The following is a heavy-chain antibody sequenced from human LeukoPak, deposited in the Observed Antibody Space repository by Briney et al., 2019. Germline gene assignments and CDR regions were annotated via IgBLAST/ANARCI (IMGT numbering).Heavy chain of an antibody. CDR1: GFTFSSYS. Sequence: PGGSLRLSCAASGFTFSSYSMNWVRQAPGKGLEWVSSVSSSSSYIYYADSVKGRFTISRDNAKNSLYLRMNSLRAEDTAVYYCARGDRSGNYYGSGSPWGQGTLVTVSS. CDR3: ARGDRSGNYYGSGSP. CDR2: VSSSSSYI. V-gene: IGHV3-21*01. D-gene: IGHD3-10*01. J-gene: IGHJ5*02.